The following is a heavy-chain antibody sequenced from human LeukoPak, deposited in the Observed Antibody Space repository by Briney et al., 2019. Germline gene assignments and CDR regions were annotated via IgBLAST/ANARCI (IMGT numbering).Heavy chain of an antibody. D-gene: IGHD6-13*01. CDR1: GGSFSGYY. Sequence: SETLSLTCAVYGGSFSGYYWSWIRQPPGKGLEWIGEINHSGSTNYNPSLKSRVTISVDTSKNQFSLKLSSVTAADTAVYYCAREVYSSRNFDYWGQGTLVTVSS. V-gene: IGHV4-34*01. CDR3: AREVYSSRNFDY. CDR2: INHSGST. J-gene: IGHJ4*02.